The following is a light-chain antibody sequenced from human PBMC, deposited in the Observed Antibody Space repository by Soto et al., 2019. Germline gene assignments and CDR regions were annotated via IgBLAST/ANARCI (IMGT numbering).Light chain of an antibody. CDR2: SDD. J-gene: IGLJ2*01. CDR3: QSYDGGLSVSKI. V-gene: IGLV1-44*01. Sequence: QSVLTQPPSASGTPGQRVTISCSGSSSNVGSNTVSWYQQLPGTAPKVLIYSDDQRPSGVPDRFSGSRSGSSASLAISGLQSGDEADYYCQSYDGGLSVSKIFGGGTKLTVL. CDR1: SSNVGSNT.